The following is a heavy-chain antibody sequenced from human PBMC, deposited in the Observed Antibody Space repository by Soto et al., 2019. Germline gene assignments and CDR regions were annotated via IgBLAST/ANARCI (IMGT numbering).Heavy chain of an antibody. D-gene: IGHD3-3*01. V-gene: IGHV1-69*10. CDR3: ARDRLALRFLDRFSAFDP. CDR2: LIPILGTA. CDR1: GGSFRRYA. J-gene: IGHJ5*02. Sequence: SVMVSCKASGGSFRRYAISWVRQPPGQGLEWMGGLIPILGTANYAQKFQGRVTITADKTTSTASMELSSMSSEDKAVYYCARDRLALRFLDRFSAFDPWGQGTLVTVSS.